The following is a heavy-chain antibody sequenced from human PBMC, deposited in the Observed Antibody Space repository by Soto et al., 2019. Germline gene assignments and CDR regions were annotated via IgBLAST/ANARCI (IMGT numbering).Heavy chain of an antibody. CDR3: ARDARPYSSSWTNPPFDY. Sequence: QVQLVQSGAEVKKPGSSVKVSCKASGGTFSSYAISWVRQAPGQGLEWMGGIIPIFGTANYAQKFQGRVTITADESTSTAYRELSSLRSEDTAVYYCARDARPYSSSWTNPPFDYWGQGTLVTVAS. D-gene: IGHD6-13*01. J-gene: IGHJ4*02. CDR2: IIPIFGTA. CDR1: GGTFSSYA. V-gene: IGHV1-69*01.